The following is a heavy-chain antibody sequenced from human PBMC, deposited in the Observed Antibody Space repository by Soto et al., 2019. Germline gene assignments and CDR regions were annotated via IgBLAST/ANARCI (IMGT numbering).Heavy chain of an antibody. CDR2: IIPIFGTA. CDR3: ARDADTAAGTGDAFDI. J-gene: IGHJ3*02. V-gene: IGHV1-69*12. D-gene: IGHD6-13*01. Sequence: QVQLVQSGAEVKKPGSSVKVSCKASGGTFSSYAISWVRQAPGQGLEWMGGIIPIFGTANYAQKFQGRVTITADESPSTAYMELSSRRSEDMAVYYCARDADTAAGTGDAFDIWGQGTMVTVSS. CDR1: GGTFSSYA.